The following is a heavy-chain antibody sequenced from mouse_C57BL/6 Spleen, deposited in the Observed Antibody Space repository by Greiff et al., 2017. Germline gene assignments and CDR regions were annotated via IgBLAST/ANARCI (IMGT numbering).Heavy chain of an antibody. V-gene: IGHV1-18*01. CDR3: ARGGYYYGSSPYAMDY. J-gene: IGHJ4*01. CDR2: INPNNGGT. Sequence: VQLQQSGPELVKPGASVKIPCKASGYTFTDYNMDWVKQSHGKSLEWIGDINPNNGGTIYNQKFKGKATFTVDKSSSTAYMELRSLTSEDTAVYYCARGGYYYGSSPYAMDYWGQGTSVTVSS. D-gene: IGHD1-1*01. CDR1: GYTFTDYN.